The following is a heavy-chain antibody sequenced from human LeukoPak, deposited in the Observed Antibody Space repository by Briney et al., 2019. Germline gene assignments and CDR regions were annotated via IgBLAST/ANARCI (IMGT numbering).Heavy chain of an antibody. V-gene: IGHV1-69*13. CDR2: IIPIFGTA. CDR1: GGTFSSYA. J-gene: IGHJ3*02. D-gene: IGHD3-22*01. CDR3: AMYYYDSSGYPDAFDI. Sequence: GASVKVSCKASGGTFSSYAISWVRQAPGQGLEWMGGIIPIFGTANYAQKFQGRVTITADESTSTAYMELSSLRSEDTAVYYCAMYYYDSSGYPDAFDIWGQGTMVTVSS.